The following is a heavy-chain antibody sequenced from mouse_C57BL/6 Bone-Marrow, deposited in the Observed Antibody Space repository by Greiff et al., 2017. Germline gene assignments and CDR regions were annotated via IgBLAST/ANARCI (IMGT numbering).Heavy chain of an antibody. CDR1: GYTFTSYG. CDR2: ICPRSGNT. CDR3: ARRRLTGRWYFDV. J-gene: IGHJ1*03. Sequence: QVQLKQSGAELARPGASVKLSCKASGYTFTSYGISWVKQRPGQGLEWIGEICPRSGNTYYNEKFKGKATLTADKSSSTAYMELRSLTSEDSAVYCWARRRLTGRWYFDVWGTGTTVTVSS. D-gene: IGHD4-1*01. V-gene: IGHV1-81*01.